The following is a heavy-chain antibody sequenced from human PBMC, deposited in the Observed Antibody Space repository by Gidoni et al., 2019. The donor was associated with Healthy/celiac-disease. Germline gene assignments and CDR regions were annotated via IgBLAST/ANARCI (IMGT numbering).Heavy chain of an antibody. CDR3: ARGGQLWLRQVYFQH. V-gene: IGHV4-34*01. Sequence: QVQLQQWGAGLLKPSETLSLTCAVYGGSFSGYYWSWIRQPPGKGLEWIGEINHSGSTNYNPSLKSRVTISVDTSKNQFSLKLSSVTAADTAVYYCARGGQLWLRQVYFQHWGQGTLVTVSS. J-gene: IGHJ1*01. CDR2: INHSGST. CDR1: GGSFSGYY. D-gene: IGHD5-18*01.